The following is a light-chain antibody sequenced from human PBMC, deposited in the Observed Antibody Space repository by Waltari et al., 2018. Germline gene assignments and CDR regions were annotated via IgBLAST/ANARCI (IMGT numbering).Light chain of an antibody. CDR3: LQHNSHPRT. CDR2: GAS. V-gene: IGKV1-17*01. J-gene: IGKJ2*01. Sequence: DIQMTQSPSSLSAFVGDRVTITCRASQGIRDDLCWYQQKPGQAPKRLIYGASTLQSGVPSRFSGSGCGTEFTLTIYSLHPEDFATYYCLQHNSHPRTFGQGTKVEIK. CDR1: QGIRDD.